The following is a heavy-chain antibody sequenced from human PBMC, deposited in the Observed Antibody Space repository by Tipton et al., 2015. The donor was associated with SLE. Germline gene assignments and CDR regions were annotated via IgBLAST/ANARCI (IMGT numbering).Heavy chain of an antibody. J-gene: IGHJ3*02. CDR2: IYTSGAT. V-gene: IGHV4-4*07. CDR3: AGGWLNNAYGI. CDR1: GVSISSSY. Sequence: TLSLTCTVSGVSISSSYWSWIRQPAGKGLEWIGRIYTSGATDDNPSLKSRVTMSVDMSKKQVCLKMTSVTAADSAVYFCAGGWLNNAYGIWGQVSRVSVSS. D-gene: IGHD2-8*01.